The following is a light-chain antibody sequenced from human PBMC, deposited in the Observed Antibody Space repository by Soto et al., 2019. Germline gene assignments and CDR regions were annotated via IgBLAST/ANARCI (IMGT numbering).Light chain of an antibody. V-gene: IGKV2-28*01. CDR2: LGS. CDR3: QQYGSSLPLT. J-gene: IGKJ4*01. Sequence: EIVITQSQLSLPVTPGEPASISCRSSQSFLHSNGYNYVDRYLQKPGQSPQLLIYLGSIRAYGVPDRFSGSGSGTDFTLTISRLEPEDFAVYYCQQYGSSLPLTFGGGTKV. CDR1: QSFLHSNGYNY.